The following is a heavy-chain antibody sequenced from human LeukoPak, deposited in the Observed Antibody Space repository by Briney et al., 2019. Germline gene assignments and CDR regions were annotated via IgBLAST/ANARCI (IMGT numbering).Heavy chain of an antibody. J-gene: IGHJ4*02. D-gene: IGHD5-18*01. CDR1: GFTFSSYG. CDR2: IRYDGSNK. V-gene: IGHV3-30*02. CDR3: TRSGGSRYGYRALELPPTPVD. Sequence: GGSLRLSCAASGFTFSSYGMHWVRQAPGKGLEWVAFIRYDGSNKYYADSVKGRFTISRDNSKNTLYLQMNSLRDEDTAVYYCTRSGGSRYGYRALELPPTPVDWSQGTLVTVSS.